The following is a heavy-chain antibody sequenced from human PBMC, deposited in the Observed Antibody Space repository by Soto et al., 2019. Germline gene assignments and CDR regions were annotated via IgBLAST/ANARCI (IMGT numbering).Heavy chain of an antibody. D-gene: IGHD6-19*01. J-gene: IGHJ5*02. CDR2: ISVYNGNT. Sequence: AAVTVSCKASGYTFTSYGNSWGRQAPGQGFEWMGWISVYNGNTNYAQKRQGRVTMTPDTSTSTAYMELRSLRSDDTAVYYCARVRIAVYNWFDPWGQGTLVTVSS. CDR3: ARVRIAVYNWFDP. CDR1: GYTFTSYG. V-gene: IGHV1-18*04.